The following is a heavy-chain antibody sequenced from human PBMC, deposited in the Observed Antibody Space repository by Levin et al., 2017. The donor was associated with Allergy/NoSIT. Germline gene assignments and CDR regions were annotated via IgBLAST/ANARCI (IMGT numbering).Heavy chain of an antibody. Sequence: PSETLSLTCSVSGGSISSSNYYWGWIRQPPGKGLAWIGSIYYTGSTSNNPSLKSRVSISVDTSKNQFSLNLSSVTAADTAVYYCARHTPPVLPAANSDYWGQGTLVTVSS. CDR3: ARHTPPVLPAANSDY. D-gene: IGHD2-2*01. CDR1: GGSISSSNYY. V-gene: IGHV4-39*01. CDR2: IYYTGST. J-gene: IGHJ4*02.